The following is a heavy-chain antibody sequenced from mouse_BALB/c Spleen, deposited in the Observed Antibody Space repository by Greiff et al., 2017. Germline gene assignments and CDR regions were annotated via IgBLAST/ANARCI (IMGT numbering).Heavy chain of an antibody. CDR2: IWAGGST. CDR1: GFSLTSYG. CDR3: ARDYYGKGWYFDV. Sequence: VKLVESGPGLVAPSQSLSITCTVSGFSLTSYGVHWVRQPPGKGLEWLGLIWAGGSTNYNSALMSRLSISKDNSKSQVFLKMNSLQTDDTAMYYCARDYYGKGWYFDVWGAGTTVTVSS. D-gene: IGHD1-1*01. V-gene: IGHV2-9*02. J-gene: IGHJ1*01.